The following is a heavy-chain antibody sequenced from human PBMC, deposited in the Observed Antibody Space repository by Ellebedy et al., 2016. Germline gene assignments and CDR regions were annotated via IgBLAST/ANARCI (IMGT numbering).Heavy chain of an antibody. Sequence: SETLSLTCAVYGGSFSGYYWSWIRQPPGKGLEWIGEINHSGSTNYNPSLKSRVTISVDTSENQFSLKLSSVTAADTAVYYCARGLLPYYDFWSGYGAAVELDYWGQGTLVTVSS. CDR2: INHSGST. D-gene: IGHD3-3*01. CDR1: GGSFSGYY. J-gene: IGHJ4*02. CDR3: ARGLLPYYDFWSGYGAAVELDY. V-gene: IGHV4-34*01.